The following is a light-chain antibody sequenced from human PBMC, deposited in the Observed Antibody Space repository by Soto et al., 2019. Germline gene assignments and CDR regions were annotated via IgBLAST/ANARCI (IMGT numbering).Light chain of an antibody. J-gene: IGKJ2*02. CDR2: AAS. CDR1: QSISNF. CDR3: QQPNSYPRT. V-gene: IGKV1-39*01. Sequence: QLSQSPCALSSSKGDRVTITCRASQSISNFLTWYQQKPGKAPKLLIYAASTMQSGVPSGFSGSGSGTDFALTISSLQSEDFATYFCQQPNSYPRTFGQGTKVDIK.